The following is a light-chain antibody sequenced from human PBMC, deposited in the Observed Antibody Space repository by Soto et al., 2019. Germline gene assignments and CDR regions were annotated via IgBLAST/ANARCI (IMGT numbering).Light chain of an antibody. CDR3: QQYNSYSLT. CDR2: DAS. Sequence: DILMTQFPSTLSASVGDRVTITCRASQSISSWLAWYQQKPGKAPKLLIFDASSLESGVPSRFSGSGSGTEFTLTISSLQPDDFATYYCQQYNSYSLTFGQGTKVDIK. J-gene: IGKJ1*01. V-gene: IGKV1-5*01. CDR1: QSISSW.